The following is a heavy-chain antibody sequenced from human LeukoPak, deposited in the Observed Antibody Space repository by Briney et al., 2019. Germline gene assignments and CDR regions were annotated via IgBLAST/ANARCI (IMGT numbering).Heavy chain of an antibody. CDR1: GYTFTSYG. CDR2: ISAYNGNT. Sequence: ASVKVSCKASGYTFTSYGISWVRQAPGQGLEWMGWISAYNGNTNYAQKLQGRVTTTTDTSTSTAYMELRSLRSDDTAVYYCARDRPSGLRYFDWLSQDYYYGMDVWGQGTTVTVSS. D-gene: IGHD3-9*01. V-gene: IGHV1-18*01. CDR3: ARDRPSGLRYFDWLSQDYYYGMDV. J-gene: IGHJ6*02.